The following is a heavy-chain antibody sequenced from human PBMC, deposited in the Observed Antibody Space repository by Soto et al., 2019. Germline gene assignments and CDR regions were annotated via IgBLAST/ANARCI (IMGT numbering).Heavy chain of an antibody. CDR2: IYWDDDK. V-gene: IGHV2-5*02. CDR1: GFSLSTSGVG. Sequence: SGPTLVNPTQTLTLTCTFSGFSLSTSGVGVGWIRQPPGKALEWLALIYWDDDKRYSPSLKSRLTITKDTSKNQVVLTMTNMDPVDTATYYCAHRLPLEQQLVTGWFDPWGQGTLVTVSS. D-gene: IGHD6-13*01. CDR3: AHRLPLEQQLVTGWFDP. J-gene: IGHJ5*02.